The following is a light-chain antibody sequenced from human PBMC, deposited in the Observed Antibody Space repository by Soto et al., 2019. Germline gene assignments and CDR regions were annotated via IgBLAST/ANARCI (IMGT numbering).Light chain of an antibody. J-gene: IGKJ1*01. CDR3: QQYGSSSWT. Sequence: EIGMTQSPATLSVYPGERATLSCRASQSVSSNLAWYQQKPGQAPRLLMYGASTRATGFPARFGGSGSGTDFTLTISRLEPEDFAVYYCQQYGSSSWTFGQGTKVDI. CDR1: QSVSSN. V-gene: IGKV3-15*01. CDR2: GAS.